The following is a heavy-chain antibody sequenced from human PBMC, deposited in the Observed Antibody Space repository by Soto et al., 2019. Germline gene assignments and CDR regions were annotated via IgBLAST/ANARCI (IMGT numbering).Heavy chain of an antibody. J-gene: IGHJ6*02. CDR1: GYTFTSYG. CDR2: ISAYNGNT. D-gene: IGHD3-3*01. CDR3: ARCVSITIFGVVPIYYYYGMDV. Sequence: ASVKVSCKASGYTFTSYGISWVRQAPGQGLEWMGWISAYNGNTNYAQKLQGRVTMTTDTSTSTAYMELRSLRSDDTAVYYCARCVSITIFGVVPIYYYYGMDVWGQGTTVTVS. V-gene: IGHV1-18*01.